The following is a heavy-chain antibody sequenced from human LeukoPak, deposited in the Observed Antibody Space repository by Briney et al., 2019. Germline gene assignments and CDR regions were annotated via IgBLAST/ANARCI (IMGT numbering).Heavy chain of an antibody. V-gene: IGHV3-30*18. CDR1: GFTFSSYG. J-gene: IGHJ4*02. Sequence: GGSLRLSCAASGFTFSSYGMHWVRQAPGKGLEWVAVISYDGSNKYYADSVKGRFTISRDNSKSTLNLQMNSLRAEDTAVYYCAKDPTHYRVWDSYESIGLSYWGQGTLVTVSS. D-gene: IGHD3-22*01. CDR3: AKDPTHYRVWDSYESIGLSY. CDR2: ISYDGSNK.